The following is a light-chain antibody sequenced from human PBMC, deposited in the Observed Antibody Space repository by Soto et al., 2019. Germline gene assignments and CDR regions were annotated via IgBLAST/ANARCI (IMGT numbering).Light chain of an antibody. CDR2: EVS. CDR3: SSYTSSSTHWV. CDR1: SSEVGGYNY. Sequence: QSALTQPASVSGSPGQSITISCTGTSSEVGGYNYVSWYQQHPGKAPKVMIYEVSNRPSGVSNRFSGSKSGNTASLTISGLQAEDEADYYCSSYTSSSTHWVFGGATKLTVL. J-gene: IGLJ3*02. V-gene: IGLV2-14*01.